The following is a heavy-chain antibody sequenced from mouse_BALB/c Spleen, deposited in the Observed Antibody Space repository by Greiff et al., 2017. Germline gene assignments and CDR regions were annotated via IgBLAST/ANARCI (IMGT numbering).Heavy chain of an antibody. J-gene: IGHJ3*01. Sequence: LVESGAELVKPGASVKLSCKASGYTFTSYYMYWVKQRPGQGLEWIGEINPSNGGTNFNEKFKSKATLTVDKSSSTAYMQLSSLTSEDSAVYYCTRPSYRYDWFAYWGQGTLVTVSA. CDR2: INPSNGGT. CDR1: GYTFTSYY. V-gene: IGHV1S81*02. D-gene: IGHD2-14*01. CDR3: TRPSYRYDWFAY.